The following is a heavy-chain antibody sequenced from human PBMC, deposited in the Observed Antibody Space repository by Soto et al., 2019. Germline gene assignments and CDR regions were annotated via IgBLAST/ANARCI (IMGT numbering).Heavy chain of an antibody. V-gene: IGHV1-69*06. CDR2: IIPIFGTA. Sequence: ASVKVSCKASGGTFSSYAISWVRQAPGQGLEWMGGIIPIFGTANYAQKFQGRVTITADKSTSTAYMELSSLRSEDTAVYYCASNIVVVPAAIRGRFDPWGQGTLVTVSS. J-gene: IGHJ5*02. CDR3: ASNIVVVPAAIRGRFDP. CDR1: GGTFSSYA. D-gene: IGHD2-2*02.